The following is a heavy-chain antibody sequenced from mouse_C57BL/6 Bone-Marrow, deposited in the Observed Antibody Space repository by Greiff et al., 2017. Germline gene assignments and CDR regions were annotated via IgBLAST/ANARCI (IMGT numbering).Heavy chain of an antibody. D-gene: IGHD5-5*01. Sequence: QVQLQQSGAELVKPGASVKISCKASGYAFSSYWMNWVKQRPGQGLEWIGQIYPGDGDTNYNGKFKGKATLTADTSSSTAYMQLSSLTSEDSAVYFCARSIHLPFYYMDYWGQGTTRTVSS. CDR2: IYPGDGDT. CDR1: GYAFSSYW. CDR3: ARSIHLPFYYMDY. J-gene: IGHJ2*01. V-gene: IGHV1-80*01.